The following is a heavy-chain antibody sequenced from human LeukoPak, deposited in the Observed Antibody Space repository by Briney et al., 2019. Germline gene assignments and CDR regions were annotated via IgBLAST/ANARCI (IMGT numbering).Heavy chain of an antibody. CDR1: GFTFSSYS. CDR2: ISSSSNYI. D-gene: IGHD3-22*01. CDR3: ARVGYYHSSGYY. Sequence: SGGSLRLSCAASGFTFSSYSMNFVRQAPGKRLDWVLFISSSSNYIYYADSVKGRFTISRGNAKNSLYLQMNRLRAEDTAVYYCARVGYYHSSGYYWGQGTLVTVSS. J-gene: IGHJ4*02. V-gene: IGHV3-21*01.